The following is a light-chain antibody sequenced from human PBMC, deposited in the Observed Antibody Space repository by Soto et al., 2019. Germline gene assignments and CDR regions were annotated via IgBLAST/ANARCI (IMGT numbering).Light chain of an antibody. V-gene: IGKV3-15*01. CDR3: QQYNNWPPWT. Sequence: EIVLTQSPATLSVSPGEGATLSCRASQSVTRNLAWFQQWPGQAPRLLIYGASTRATGIPARFSGSGSGTEFTLTISSLQSEDFGVYYCQQYNNWPPWTFGQGTTVEIK. CDR1: QSVTRN. CDR2: GAS. J-gene: IGKJ1*01.